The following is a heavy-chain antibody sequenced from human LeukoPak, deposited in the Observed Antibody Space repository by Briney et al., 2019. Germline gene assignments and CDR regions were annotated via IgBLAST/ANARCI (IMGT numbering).Heavy chain of an antibody. J-gene: IGHJ5*02. CDR1: GASFNSGGYY. CDR2: MDYSGTT. V-gene: IGHV4-61*08. D-gene: IGHD2-15*01. Sequence: SETLSLTCNVSGASFNSGGYYWTWLRQPPGKGLEWIGYMDYSGTTNYNPSLKSRVTISLATSKNQFSLKLSSVTAADTAMYYCAREGACSGGSCYSYGWFDPWGQGTLVIVSS. CDR3: AREGACSGGSCYSYGWFDP.